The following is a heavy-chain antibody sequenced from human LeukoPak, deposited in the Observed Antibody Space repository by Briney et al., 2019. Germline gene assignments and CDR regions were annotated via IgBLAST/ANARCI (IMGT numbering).Heavy chain of an antibody. CDR1: GFTFSDYW. J-gene: IGHJ4*02. D-gene: IGHD3-10*01. CDR2: IKPEGSEK. Sequence: GGSLRLSCATSGFTFSDYWISWVRQAPGKGLEWVANIKPEGSEKNYVDSVKGRFTISRDNAKNLLFLQMNSLRVEDTAVYYCARDQPMGSYWGQGTLVTVSS. CDR3: ARDQPMGSY. V-gene: IGHV3-7*01.